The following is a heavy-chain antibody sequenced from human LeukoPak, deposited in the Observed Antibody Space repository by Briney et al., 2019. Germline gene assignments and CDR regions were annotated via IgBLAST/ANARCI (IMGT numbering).Heavy chain of an antibody. D-gene: IGHD1-26*01. CDR1: GGSFSGYY. V-gene: IGHV4-34*01. J-gene: IGHJ4*02. CDR3: PGLRRDSGSY. CDR2: INHSGST. Sequence: SETLSLTCAVYGGSFSGYYWSWLRQPPGKGLDWIGEINHSGSTNYNPSLTSRVTISVNTSNNQFSLTLSSVTAAHPPVCYFPGLRRDSGSYWGQGTLVTVSS.